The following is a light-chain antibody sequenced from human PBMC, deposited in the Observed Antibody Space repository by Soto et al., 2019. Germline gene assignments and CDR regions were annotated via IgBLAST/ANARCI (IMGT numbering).Light chain of an antibody. CDR2: SAS. Sequence: EIVLTQSPGTLSLSPGERVTLSCRASQSVSSSYLAWYQQKPGQAPRLLIYSASSRATGIPDRFSGSGSGTDFSLAISRLEPEDFAVYYCQQYWSAPITFGQGTRLEIK. CDR1: QSVSSSY. V-gene: IGKV3-20*01. J-gene: IGKJ5*01. CDR3: QQYWSAPIT.